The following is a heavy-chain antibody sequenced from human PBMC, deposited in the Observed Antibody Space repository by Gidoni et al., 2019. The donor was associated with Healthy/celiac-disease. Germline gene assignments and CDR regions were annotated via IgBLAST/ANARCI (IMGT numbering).Heavy chain of an antibody. CDR2: INPSGGST. CDR1: GYTFPSYY. D-gene: IGHD2-15*01. CDR3: ASPNSSDSPQDAFDI. V-gene: IGHV1-46*01. Sequence: QVQLVQSGAEVKKPGASVKVYCKASGYTFPSYYMHWVRQAPGQGLEWMGIINPSGGSTSYAQKFQGRVTMTRDTSTSTVYMELSSLRSEDTAVYYCASPNSSDSPQDAFDIWGQGTMVTVSS. J-gene: IGHJ3*02.